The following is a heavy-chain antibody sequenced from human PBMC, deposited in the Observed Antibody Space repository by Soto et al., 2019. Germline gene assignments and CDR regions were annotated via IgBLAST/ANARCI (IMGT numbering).Heavy chain of an antibody. CDR1: GGPFSRYG. V-gene: IGHV1-69*01. CDR2: IIPIFGTT. J-gene: IGHJ4*02. D-gene: IGHD1-26*01. CDR3: ARTYYQWEALHYFDF. Sequence: QVQLVQSGAEVKKPGSSVKVSCTASGGPFSRYGFTWVRQAPGQGFQWMGGIIPIFGTTHYEQNFQGRLSITADESTSTVYMELSSLRSDDTAIYFCARTYYQWEALHYFDFWGQGTLVTVSS.